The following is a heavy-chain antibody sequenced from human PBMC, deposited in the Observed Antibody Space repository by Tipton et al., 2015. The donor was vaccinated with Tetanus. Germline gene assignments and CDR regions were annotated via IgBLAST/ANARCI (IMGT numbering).Heavy chain of an antibody. Sequence: TLSLTCSVSGGSISYYYWSWIRQSPGKGLEWIGYIQYNGITNYHPSLKSRVTISVDSSTSQFSLRLASVTAADTAVYYCACGSGYFDSSYHSPLDFWGRGTLVTVSS. CDR1: GGSISYYY. CDR2: IQYNGIT. J-gene: IGHJ4*02. CDR3: ACGSGYFDSSYHSPLDF. D-gene: IGHD3-22*01. V-gene: IGHV4-59*01.